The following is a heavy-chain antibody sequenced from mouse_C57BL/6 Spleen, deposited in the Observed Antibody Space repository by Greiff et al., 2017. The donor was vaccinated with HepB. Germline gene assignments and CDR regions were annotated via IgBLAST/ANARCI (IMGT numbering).Heavy chain of an antibody. V-gene: IGHV1-82*01. J-gene: IGHJ2*01. Sequence: VQLQQSGPELVKPGASVKISCKASGYAFSSSWMNWVKQRPGKGLEWIGRIYPGDGDTNYNGKFKGKAILTADKSSSTAYMQLSSLTSEDSAVYFCARGLGYYFDYWGQGTTLTVSS. CDR1: GYAFSSSW. CDR3: ARGLGYYFDY. CDR2: IYPGDGDT. D-gene: IGHD4-1*01.